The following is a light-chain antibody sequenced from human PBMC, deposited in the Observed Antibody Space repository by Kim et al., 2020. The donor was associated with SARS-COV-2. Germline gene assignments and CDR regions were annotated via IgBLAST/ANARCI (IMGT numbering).Light chain of an antibody. CDR2: LGS. CDR1: QSLLYSDGYTY. J-gene: IGKJ2*01. V-gene: IGKV2-28*01. Sequence: DIVMTQSPLSLPVTPGEPASISCRSSQSLLYSDGYTYLDWYLQKPGQSPQLLIYLGSNRASEVPDRFSGSGSGTDFTLKISRVAAEDVGVYYCMQVLQIPRTFGQGTKLEI. CDR3: MQVLQIPRT.